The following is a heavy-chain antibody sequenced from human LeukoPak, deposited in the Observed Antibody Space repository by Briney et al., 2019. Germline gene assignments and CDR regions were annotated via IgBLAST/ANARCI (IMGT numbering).Heavy chain of an antibody. J-gene: IGHJ6*03. CDR1: GYTFTNFG. Sequence: ASVKVSCKDSGYTFTNFGVAWVRQAPGQGLEWMGWISANTGNRNYAQKFQDRVTMTTDTSTTTAYMELRSLRSDDTAVYYCARWGSSRTSCFSYSCWYMDVWGEGTTVTVSS. CDR2: ISANTGNR. D-gene: IGHD2-15*01. V-gene: IGHV1-18*01. CDR3: ARWGSSRTSCFSYSCWYMDV.